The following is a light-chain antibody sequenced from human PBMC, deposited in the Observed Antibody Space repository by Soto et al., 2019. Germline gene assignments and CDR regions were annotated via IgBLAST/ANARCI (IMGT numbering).Light chain of an antibody. J-gene: IGKJ4*01. CDR3: QQSDNLPPT. CDR1: QDVSAS. V-gene: IGKV1-33*01. CDR2: YVS. Sequence: DIQMTQSPSSLSASVGDRVTITCQASQDVSASLNWYQQKPGRAPNLLIYYVSNWETGVPARFSGSGSGTDFHFTISRLQAEDTATYYSQQSDNLPPTFGRGTKVEI.